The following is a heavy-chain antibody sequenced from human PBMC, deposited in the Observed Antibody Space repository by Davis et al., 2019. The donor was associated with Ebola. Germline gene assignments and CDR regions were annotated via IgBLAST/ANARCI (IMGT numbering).Heavy chain of an antibody. Sequence: PSETLSLTCTVSGGPISSYYWSWIRQPPGKGLEWIGYIYYSGSTNYNPSLKSRVTISVDTSKNQFSLKLSSVTAADTAVYYCASLGSGWTGAFDIWGQGTMVTVSS. CDR2: IYYSGST. D-gene: IGHD6-19*01. J-gene: IGHJ3*02. V-gene: IGHV4-59*01. CDR3: ASLGSGWTGAFDI. CDR1: GGPISSYY.